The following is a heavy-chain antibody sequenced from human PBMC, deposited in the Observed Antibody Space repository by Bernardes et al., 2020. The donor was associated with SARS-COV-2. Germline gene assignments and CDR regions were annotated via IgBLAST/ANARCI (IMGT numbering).Heavy chain of an antibody. D-gene: IGHD2-2*01. CDR2: ISPDGSST. CDR3: ATDKGAMIFDY. V-gene: IGHV3-74*01. J-gene: IGHJ4*02. CDR1: GFALSSYW. Sequence: GGSLRLSCAASGFALSSYWMHWVRQVPGKGLVWVSRISPDGSSTAYADPVKGRFTISRDNAKNTLFLQVNSLRPEDTAVYYCATDKGAMIFDYWGQGSLVTVSS.